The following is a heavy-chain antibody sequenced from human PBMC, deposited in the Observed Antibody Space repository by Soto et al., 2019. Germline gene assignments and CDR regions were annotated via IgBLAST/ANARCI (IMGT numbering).Heavy chain of an antibody. V-gene: IGHV4-30-2*01. CDR2: IYHSGRT. D-gene: IGHD1-20*01. Sequence: QLQLQESGSGLVKPSQTLSLTCAVSGGSISSGGYSWSWIRQPPGKGLEWIGYIYHSGRTYYNPSLKSRVPISVDRSKNQFSLKLSSVTAADTAVYYCARDEGGNWNDRAFDIWGQGTMVTVSS. CDR3: ARDEGGNWNDRAFDI. J-gene: IGHJ3*02. CDR1: GGSISSGGYS.